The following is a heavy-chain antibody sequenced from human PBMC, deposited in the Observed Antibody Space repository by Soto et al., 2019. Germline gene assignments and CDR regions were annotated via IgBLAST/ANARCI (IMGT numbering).Heavy chain of an antibody. CDR1: GSTFSSSW. CDR2: VNNDGSGT. CDR3: TRGGYMHAFDM. V-gene: IGHV3-74*01. J-gene: IGHJ3*02. D-gene: IGHD6-13*01. Sequence: PGGSLRLSFPASGSTFSSSWIPGVRQAPGKGLVWVSRVNNDGSGTIYADSVKGRFTISRDNAKNTVYLEMNSLRAEDTALYFCTRGGYMHAFDMWGQGTMVTVSS.